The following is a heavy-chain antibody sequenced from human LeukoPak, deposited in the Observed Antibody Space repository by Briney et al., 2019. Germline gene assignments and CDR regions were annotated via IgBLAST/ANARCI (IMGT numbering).Heavy chain of an antibody. Sequence: GGSLRLSCAASGFTFSDYYMSWIRQAPGKGLEWVSYISGGSSTIYYADSLKGRFTVSRDNAKNSRYLLMNSLRAEDTAVYYCARRGSGRHFDFWGQGTLVTVSS. J-gene: IGHJ4*02. CDR1: GFTFSDYY. CDR3: ARRGSGRHFDF. D-gene: IGHD2-15*01. V-gene: IGHV3-11*01. CDR2: ISGGSSTI.